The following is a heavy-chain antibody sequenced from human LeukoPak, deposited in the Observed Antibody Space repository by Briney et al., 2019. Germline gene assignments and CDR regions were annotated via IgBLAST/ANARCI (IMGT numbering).Heavy chain of an antibody. D-gene: IGHD3-22*01. J-gene: IGHJ4*02. V-gene: IGHV3-21*01. CDR2: ISSGSSYI. CDR3: AWGPTGWLLPEY. Sequence: GGSLRLSCVASGVTFSSYSMNWVRQAGGKGGGGVSYISSGSSYIYSPDSVKGRFPISRDNAKNSVHLPVNTLRVEDTAVYYCAWGPTGWLLPEYWGQGTLVTVSS. CDR1: GVTFSSYS.